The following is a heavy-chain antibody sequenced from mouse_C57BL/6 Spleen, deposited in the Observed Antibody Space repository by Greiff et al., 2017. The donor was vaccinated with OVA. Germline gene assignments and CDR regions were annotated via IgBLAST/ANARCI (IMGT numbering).Heavy chain of an antibody. Sequence: VHVKQSGAELVKPGASVKLSCTASGFNIKDYYMHWVKQRTEQGLEWIGRIDPEDGETKYAPKFQGKATITADTSSNTAYLQLSSLTSEDTAVYYCARPYYSNYDDYYAMDYWGQGTSVTVSS. D-gene: IGHD2-5*01. CDR2: IDPEDGET. V-gene: IGHV14-2*01. CDR3: ARPYYSNYDDYYAMDY. J-gene: IGHJ4*01. CDR1: GFNIKDYY.